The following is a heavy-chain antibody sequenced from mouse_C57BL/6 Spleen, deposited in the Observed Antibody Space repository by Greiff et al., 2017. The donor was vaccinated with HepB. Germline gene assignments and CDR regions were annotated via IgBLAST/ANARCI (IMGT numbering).Heavy chain of an antibody. CDR2: INPNNGGT. CDR1: GYTFTDYN. V-gene: IGHV1-18*01. D-gene: IGHD2-10*01. J-gene: IGHJ3*01. Sequence: EVKLQQSGPELVKPGASVKIPCKASGYTFTDYNMDWVKQSHGKSLEWIGDINPNNGGTIYNQKFKGKATLTVDKSSSTAYMELRSLTSEDTAVYYCARTYYGNYPPFAYWGQGTLVTVSA. CDR3: ARTYYGNYPPFAY.